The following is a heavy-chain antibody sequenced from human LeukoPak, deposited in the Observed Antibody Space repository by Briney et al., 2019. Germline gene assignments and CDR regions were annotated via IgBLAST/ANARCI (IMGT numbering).Heavy chain of an antibody. D-gene: IGHD2-2*01. Sequence: ASVKVSCKASGYTFTSYYMHWVRQAPGQGLEWMGWISAYNGNTNYAQKLQGRVTMTTDTSTSTAYMELRSLRSDDTAVYYCARGPYCSSTSCYYYYYGMDVWGQGTTVTVSS. CDR1: GYTFTSYY. CDR3: ARGPYCSSTSCYYYYYGMDV. J-gene: IGHJ6*02. CDR2: ISAYNGNT. V-gene: IGHV1-18*04.